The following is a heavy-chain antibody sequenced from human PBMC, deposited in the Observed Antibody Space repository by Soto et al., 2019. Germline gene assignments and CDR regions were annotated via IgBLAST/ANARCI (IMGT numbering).Heavy chain of an antibody. CDR3: ARDSQYYDNLNGQTEDAFDN. CDR2: IIPIFGTA. J-gene: IGHJ3*02. CDR1: GGTFSSYA. V-gene: IGHV1-69*13. D-gene: IGHD3-9*01. Sequence: SVKVSCKASGGTFSSYAISWVRQAPGQGXEWMGGIIPIFGTANYAQKFQGRVTITADESTSTAYMELSSLRSEDTAVYYCARDSQYYDNLNGQTEDAFDNWGQGTMVTVSS.